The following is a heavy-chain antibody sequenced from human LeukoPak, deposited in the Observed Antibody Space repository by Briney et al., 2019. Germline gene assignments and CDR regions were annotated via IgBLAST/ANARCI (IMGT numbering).Heavy chain of an antibody. CDR1: GYSFTSYW. V-gene: IGHV5-51*01. CDR2: IYPGDSDT. CDR3: ARLNQLLFGIPEPQFDP. D-gene: IGHD2-2*01. Sequence: GESLKISCKGSGYSFTSYWIGWVRQMPGKGLEWMGIIYPGDSDTRYSPSFQGQVTISADKSISTAYLQWSSLKASDTAMYYCARLNQLLFGIPEPQFDPWSQGTLVTVSS. J-gene: IGHJ5*02.